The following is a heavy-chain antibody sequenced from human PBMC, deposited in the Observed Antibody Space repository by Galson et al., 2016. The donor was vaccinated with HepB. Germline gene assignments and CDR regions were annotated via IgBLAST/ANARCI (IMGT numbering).Heavy chain of an antibody. V-gene: IGHV4-39*07. J-gene: IGHJ4*02. D-gene: IGHD3-22*01. CDR2: IYYSEST. CDR3: AGGGDSRGYYLDS. CDR1: GGSISSTNYF. Sequence: SETLSLTCTVSGGSISSTNYFWVWIRQPPGKGLEWIGSIYYSESTYYNPSLKSRVTISLDTSKNQFSLKLSSVTAADTAVYYCAGGGDSRGYYLDSWGQGILVTVSS.